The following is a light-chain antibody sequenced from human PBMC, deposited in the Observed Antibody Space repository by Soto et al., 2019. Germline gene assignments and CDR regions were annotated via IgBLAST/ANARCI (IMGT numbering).Light chain of an antibody. J-gene: IGKJ2*01. CDR2: GAS. CDR1: QSVSSNY. CDR3: QQYGSSPPYT. V-gene: IGKV3-20*01. Sequence: EIVLTQSPGTLSLSPGERATLSCRASQSVSSNYLAWYQQKPGQAPRLLIYGASSSATGIQDRFSGSGSGTDFTLPISRLETEDFAVYYCQQYGSSPPYTFGQGTKLEIK.